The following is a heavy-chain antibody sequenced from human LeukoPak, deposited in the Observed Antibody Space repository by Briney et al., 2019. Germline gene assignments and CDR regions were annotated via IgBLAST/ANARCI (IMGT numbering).Heavy chain of an antibody. Sequence: GGSLRLSCAASGFTFSSYGMHWVRQAPGKGLEWVAFIRYDGSNKYYADSVKGRFTISRDNSKNTLYLQMNSLRAEDTAVYYCAKVSNGRTWGFGPVGDAFDIWGQGTMVTVSS. CDR3: AKVSNGRTWGFGPVGDAFDI. CDR1: GFTFSSYG. D-gene: IGHD7-27*01. V-gene: IGHV3-30*02. CDR2: IRYDGSNK. J-gene: IGHJ3*02.